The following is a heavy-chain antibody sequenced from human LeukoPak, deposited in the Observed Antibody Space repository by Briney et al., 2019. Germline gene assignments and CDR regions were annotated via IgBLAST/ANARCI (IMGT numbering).Heavy chain of an antibody. V-gene: IGHV1-69*13. CDR3: ARDVASHMGLANYFDY. D-gene: IGHD2-2*01. CDR2: IIPLFVTA. Sequence: ASVKVSCKASGGIFTNYAFSWMRQAPGQGLEWLGGIIPLFVTAHYAQKFQGRVTITADESTSTAYMELRSLRSEDTAVYYCARDVASHMGLANYFDYWGQGALVIVSS. CDR1: GGIFTNYA. J-gene: IGHJ4*02.